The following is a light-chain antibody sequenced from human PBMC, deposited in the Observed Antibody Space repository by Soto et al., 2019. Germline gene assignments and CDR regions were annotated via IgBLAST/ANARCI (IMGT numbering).Light chain of an antibody. CDR2: GAS. Sequence: EIVLTQSPGTLSLSAGERATLSCRASQSISSSYLAWYQQRPGQSPRLLIYGASSRATGIPDRFSGSGSGTDFTLTISRLEPEDVAVYYCQQYGSSPFTFGPGTKVDIK. CDR3: QQYGSSPFT. J-gene: IGKJ3*01. CDR1: QSISSSY. V-gene: IGKV3-20*01.